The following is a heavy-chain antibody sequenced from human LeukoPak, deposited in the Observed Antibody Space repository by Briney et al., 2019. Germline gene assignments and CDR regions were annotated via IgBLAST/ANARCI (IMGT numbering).Heavy chain of an antibody. CDR1: GGSISSSSYY. CDR3: ARRGYSSSDY. CDR2: IYYSGST. J-gene: IGHJ4*02. V-gene: IGHV4-39*01. D-gene: IGHD5-18*01. Sequence: PSGTLSLTCTVSGGSISSSSYYWGWIRQPPGKGLEWIGSIYYSGSTYYNPSLKSRVTISVDTSKNQFSLKLSSVTAADTAVYYCARRGYSSSDYWGQGTLVTVSS.